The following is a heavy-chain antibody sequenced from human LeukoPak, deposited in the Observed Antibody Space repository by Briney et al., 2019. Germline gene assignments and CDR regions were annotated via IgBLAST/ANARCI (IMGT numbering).Heavy chain of an antibody. CDR1: GYSFTSYW. V-gene: IGHV5-51*01. D-gene: IGHD3-16*01. CDR2: IYPGDSDT. J-gene: IGHJ2*01. Sequence: GESLQISCKGSGYSFTSYWIGWVRQMPGKGLEWMGIIYPGDSDTRYSPSFQGQVTISADKSISTAYLQWSSLKASDTAMYYCATGGVTGSGPHWYFDLWGRGTLVTVSS. CDR3: ATGGVTGSGPHWYFDL.